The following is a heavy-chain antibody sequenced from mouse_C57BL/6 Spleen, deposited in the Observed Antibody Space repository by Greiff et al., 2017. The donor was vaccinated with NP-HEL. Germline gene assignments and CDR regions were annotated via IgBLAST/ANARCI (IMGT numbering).Heavy chain of an antibody. CDR3: ARSIYYYGSSYRYFDV. D-gene: IGHD1-1*01. CDR1: GYTFTSYW. Sequence: VQLQQPGAELVKPGASVKMSCKASGYTFTSYWITWVKQRPGQGLEWIGDIYPGSGSTNYNEKFKSKATLTVDTSSSTAYMQLSSLTSEDSAVYYCARSIYYYGSSYRYFDVWGTGTTVTVSS. J-gene: IGHJ1*03. CDR2: IYPGSGST. V-gene: IGHV1-55*01.